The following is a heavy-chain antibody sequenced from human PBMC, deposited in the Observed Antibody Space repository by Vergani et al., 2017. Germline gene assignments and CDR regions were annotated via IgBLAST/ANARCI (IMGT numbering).Heavy chain of an antibody. CDR1: GFNLSNYH. J-gene: IGHJ4*02. CDR2: ISANDDT. D-gene: IGHD2-15*01. CDR3: AKDLTQYNC. Sequence: VQLVESGGGLVKPGGSVRLSCAASGFNLSNYHMTWVRQAPGKGLEWVSAISANDDTYYADSVKGRFTVSRDNSQNTLYLQMNRLRAEDTAVYYCAKDLTQYNCWGQGTLVTVSS. V-gene: IGHV3-23*04.